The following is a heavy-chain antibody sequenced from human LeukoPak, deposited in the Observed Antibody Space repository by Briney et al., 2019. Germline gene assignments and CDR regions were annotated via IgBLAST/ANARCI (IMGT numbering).Heavy chain of an antibody. V-gene: IGHV1-46*01. CDR1: GYTFTSYH. CDR2: INPSGGSP. J-gene: IGHJ6*03. CDR3: ARAQGSYYHYYMDV. D-gene: IGHD1-26*01. Sequence: ASVKVSCKASGYTFTSYHLHWVRQAPRQGLEWMGIINPSGGSPNYAQKFQGRVTMTRDMSTSTVNMELSSLRSEDTAVYYCARAQGSYYHYYMDVWGKGTTVTVSS.